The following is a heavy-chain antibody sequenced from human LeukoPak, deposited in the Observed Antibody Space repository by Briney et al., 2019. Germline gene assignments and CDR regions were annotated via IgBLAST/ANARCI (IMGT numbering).Heavy chain of an antibody. J-gene: IGHJ4*02. V-gene: IGHV1-69*13. CDR1: GYTFTSYA. CDR3: ARKPAVADPYYFDY. CDR2: IIPIFGTA. D-gene: IGHD6-19*01. Sequence: SVKVSCTASGYTFTSYAMNWVRQAPGQGLEWMGGIIPIFGTADYAPKFQGRVTITADESTSTGYMELSSLRSYDTAVYYCARKPAVADPYYFDYWGQGTLVTVSS.